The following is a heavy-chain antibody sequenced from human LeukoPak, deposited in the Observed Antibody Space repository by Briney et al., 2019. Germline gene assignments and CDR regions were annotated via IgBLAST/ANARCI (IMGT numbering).Heavy chain of an antibody. CDR3: ARPYSGSY. D-gene: IGHD1-26*01. V-gene: IGHV4-34*01. Sequence: SETLSLTCAVYGGSFSGYYWSWIRQPPGEGLEWIGEINHSGSTNYNPSLKSRVTISVDTSKNQFSLKLSSVTAADTAVYYCARPYSGSYWGQGTLVTVSS. CDR2: INHSGST. CDR1: GGSFSGYY. J-gene: IGHJ1*01.